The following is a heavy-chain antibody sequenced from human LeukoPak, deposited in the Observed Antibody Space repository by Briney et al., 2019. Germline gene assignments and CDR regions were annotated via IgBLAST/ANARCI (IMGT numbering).Heavy chain of an antibody. CDR3: ARGPYIVATSI. V-gene: IGHV4-39*07. CDR2: IYYSGST. D-gene: IGHD5-12*01. J-gene: IGHJ4*02. CDR1: GGSISSSSYY. Sequence: PSETLSLTCTVSGGSISSSSYYWGWIRQPPGKGLERIGSIYYSGSTYYNPSLKSRVTISVDTSKNQFSLKLSSVTAADTAVYYCARGPYIVATSIWGQGTLVTVSS.